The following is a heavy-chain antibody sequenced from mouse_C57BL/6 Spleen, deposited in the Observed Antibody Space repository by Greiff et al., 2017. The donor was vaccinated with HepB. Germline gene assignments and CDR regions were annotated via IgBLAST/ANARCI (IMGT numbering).Heavy chain of an antibody. J-gene: IGHJ3*01. CDR2: INPNNGGT. CDR3: APYDSFAY. Sequence: EVQLQQSGPELVKPGASVKISCKASGYTFTDYYMNWVKQSHGKSLEWIGDINPNNGGTSYNQKFKGKATLTVDKSSSTAYMELRSLTSEDSAVYYCAPYDSFAYWGQGTLVTVSA. CDR1: GYTFTDYY. D-gene: IGHD2-4*01. V-gene: IGHV1-26*01.